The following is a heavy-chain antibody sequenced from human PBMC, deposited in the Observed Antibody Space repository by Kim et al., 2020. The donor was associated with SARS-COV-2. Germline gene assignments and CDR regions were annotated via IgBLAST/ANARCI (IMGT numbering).Heavy chain of an antibody. CDR2: T. J-gene: IGHJ5*02. Sequence: TYHGDSRKGRLPIARDNSKNTLYLQMNNLRAEDTAVYYCARRISVGAFDPWGQGTLVTVSS. D-gene: IGHD3-10*01. V-gene: IGHV3-23*01. CDR3: ARRISVGAFDP.